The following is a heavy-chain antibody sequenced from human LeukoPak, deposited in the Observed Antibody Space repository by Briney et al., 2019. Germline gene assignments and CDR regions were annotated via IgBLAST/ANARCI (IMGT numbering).Heavy chain of an antibody. CDR3: ARGGSYLSAFDI. J-gene: IGHJ3*02. CDR1: GFTFSSYG. D-gene: IGHD1-26*01. V-gene: IGHV3-53*01. CDR2: IYSGGST. Sequence: PGGSLRLSCAVSGFTFSSYGMSWVRQAPGKGLEWVSIIYSGGSTFYADSVKGRFTISRDNSKNTLYLQMNSLRAEDTAVYYCARGGSYLSAFDIWGQGTMVTVSS.